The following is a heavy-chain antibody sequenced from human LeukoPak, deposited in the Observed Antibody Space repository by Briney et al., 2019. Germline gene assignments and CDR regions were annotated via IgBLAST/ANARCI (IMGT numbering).Heavy chain of an antibody. CDR1: GFTFSSYA. CDR2: ISGSSGNT. Sequence: GGSLRLSCAASGFTFSSYAMTWVRQAPGKGLEWVAAISGSSGNTYYADSVKGRFTISRDNSKNTLYLQMNSLRAEDTAVYYCARATVTRTDDAFDIWGQGTMVTVSS. V-gene: IGHV3-23*01. CDR3: ARATVTRTDDAFDI. D-gene: IGHD4-17*01. J-gene: IGHJ3*02.